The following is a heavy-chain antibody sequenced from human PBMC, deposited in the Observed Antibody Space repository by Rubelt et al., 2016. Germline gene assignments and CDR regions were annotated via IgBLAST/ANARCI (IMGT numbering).Heavy chain of an antibody. CDR1: GGSFSGYY. V-gene: IGHV4-34*01. D-gene: IGHD3-10*01. CDR3: ASNPFGWFGELDDY. J-gene: IGHJ4*02. CDR2: INHSGST. Sequence: QVQLQQWGAGLLKPSETLSLTCAVYGGSFSGYYWSWIRQPPGKGLEWIGEINHSGSTNYNPSLQSRVTISVDTSKNQLSRELSSVTAADTAVYYCASNPFGWFGELDDYWGQGTLVTVSS.